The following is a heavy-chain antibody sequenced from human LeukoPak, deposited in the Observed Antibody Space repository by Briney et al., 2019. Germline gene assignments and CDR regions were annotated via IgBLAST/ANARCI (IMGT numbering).Heavy chain of an antibody. CDR1: RFTFSSYT. Sequence: GGSLRLSCSASRFTFSSYTMNWVRQAPGKGLEWVSSIDPSSTYIYYADSVKGRFTISRDNAQNSLYLQMNSLRAEDTAVYYCTRGSYGDYEYWGQGTLVTASS. V-gene: IGHV3-21*01. CDR3: TRGSYGDYEY. CDR2: IDPSSTYI. J-gene: IGHJ4*02. D-gene: IGHD4-17*01.